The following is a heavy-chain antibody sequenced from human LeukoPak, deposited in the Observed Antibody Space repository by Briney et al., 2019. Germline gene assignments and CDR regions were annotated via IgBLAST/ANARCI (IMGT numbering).Heavy chain of an antibody. V-gene: IGHV1-69*05. Sequence: SVKVSCKASGGTFSSYAISWVRQAPGQGLEWIGGIIPIFGTANYAQKFQGRVTITTDESTSTAYMELSSLRSEDTAVYYCARVSPSIVGARYYFDYWGQGTLVTVSS. D-gene: IGHD1-26*01. J-gene: IGHJ4*02. CDR3: ARVSPSIVGARYYFDY. CDR1: GGTFSSYA. CDR2: IIPIFGTA.